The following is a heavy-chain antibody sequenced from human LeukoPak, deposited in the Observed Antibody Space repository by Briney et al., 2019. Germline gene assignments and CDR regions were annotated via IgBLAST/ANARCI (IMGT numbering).Heavy chain of an antibody. CDR1: AGSISSYY. Sequence: SETLSLTCTVSAGSISSYYWSWIRQPPGKGLEWIGYIHYSGSTNQNPSLKSRVTISVDTSKNQFSLNLSSVTAADTAAYYCARVGSYAFDIWGQGTMVTVSS. CDR3: ARVGSYAFDI. J-gene: IGHJ3*02. CDR2: IHYSGST. V-gene: IGHV4-59*01.